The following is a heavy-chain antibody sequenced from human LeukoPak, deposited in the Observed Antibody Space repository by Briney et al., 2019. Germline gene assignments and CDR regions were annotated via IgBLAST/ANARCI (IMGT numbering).Heavy chain of an antibody. J-gene: IGHJ3*02. CDR2: IYASGNT. V-gene: IGHV4-61*02. CDR1: GGSISSGFYY. D-gene: IGHD3-22*01. CDR3: ARDSAIYDSSGYYYSDAFDI. Sequence: SETLSLTCSVSGGSISSGFYYWSWIRQPAGKGLEWIGRIYASGNTNYITSLKSRVTISVDTSNKQFSLKLSSVTAADTAVYYCARDSAIYDSSGYYYSDAFDIWGQGIMVTVSS.